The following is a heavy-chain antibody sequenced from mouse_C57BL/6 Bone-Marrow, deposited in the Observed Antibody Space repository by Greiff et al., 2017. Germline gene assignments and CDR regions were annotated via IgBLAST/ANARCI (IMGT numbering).Heavy chain of an antibody. J-gene: IGHJ4*01. Sequence: EVKLLESGPGLVKPSQSLSLTCSVTGYSITSGYYWNWIRQFPGNKLEWMGYISYDGSNNYNPSLKNRIPITRDTSKNQFFLKLNSVTTEDTATYYCARGYGSSYDYAMDYWGQGTSVTVSS. D-gene: IGHD1-1*01. CDR3: ARGYGSSYDYAMDY. CDR2: ISYDGSN. CDR1: GYSITSGYY. V-gene: IGHV3-6*01.